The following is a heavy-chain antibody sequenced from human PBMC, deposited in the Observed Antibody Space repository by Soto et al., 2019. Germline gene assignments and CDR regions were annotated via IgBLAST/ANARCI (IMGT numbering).Heavy chain of an antibody. D-gene: IGHD3-16*02. CDR3: AREGHMITFGGVIVPHYYGMDV. CDR2: IWYDGSNK. J-gene: IGHJ6*02. CDR1: GFTFSSYG. Sequence: QVQLVESGGGVVQPGRSLRLSCAASGFTFSSYGMHWVRQAPGKGLEWVAVIWYDGSNKYYADSVKGRFTISRDNSKKTLYLQMNSLRAEDTAVYYCAREGHMITFGGVIVPHYYGMDVWGQGTTVTVSS. V-gene: IGHV3-33*01.